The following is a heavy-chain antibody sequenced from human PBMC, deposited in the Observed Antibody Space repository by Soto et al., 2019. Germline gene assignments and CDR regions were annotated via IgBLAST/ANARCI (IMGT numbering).Heavy chain of an antibody. D-gene: IGHD6-19*01. CDR1: GGSATSGSYY. V-gene: IGHV4-61*01. CDR2: IYYSGTT. CDR3: ARDQGIAVAVFDY. J-gene: IGHJ4*02. Sequence: QVQLQESGPGLVKPSETLSLTCTVSGGSATSGSYYWSWIRQPPGKGLEWIGYIYYSGTTNYNPSLTSRVTISVDTSKNQSSLRLSSVTAADTAVYYCARDQGIAVAVFDYWGQGTLVTVSS.